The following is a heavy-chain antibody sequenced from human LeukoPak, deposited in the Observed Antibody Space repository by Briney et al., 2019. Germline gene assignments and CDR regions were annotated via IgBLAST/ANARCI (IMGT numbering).Heavy chain of an antibody. CDR2: ISAYNGNT. Sequence: ASVKVSCKASGHTFTTYGISWVRQAPGQGLEWMGWISAYNGNTNYAQRLQGRVTMTTDTSTNTAYLELMSLRSDDTAVYYCASSGLAATLYYFDSWGQGTLVTVSS. CDR3: ASSGLAATLYYFDS. CDR1: GHTFTTYG. V-gene: IGHV1-18*01. D-gene: IGHD6-13*01. J-gene: IGHJ4*02.